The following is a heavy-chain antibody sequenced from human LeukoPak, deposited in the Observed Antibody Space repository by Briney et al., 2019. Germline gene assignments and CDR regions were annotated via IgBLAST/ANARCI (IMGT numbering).Heavy chain of an antibody. CDR2: ISGSGGST. CDR3: AKYKGVGAIVEAEFDY. CDR1: GFTFSSYA. V-gene: IGHV3-23*01. D-gene: IGHD1-26*01. J-gene: IGHJ4*02. Sequence: PGGSLRLSCAASGFTFSSYAMSWVRQAPGKGLEWVSAISGSGGSTYYADSVKGRSTISRDNSKNTLYLQMNSLRAEDTAVYYCAKYKGVGAIVEAEFDYWGQGTLVTVSS.